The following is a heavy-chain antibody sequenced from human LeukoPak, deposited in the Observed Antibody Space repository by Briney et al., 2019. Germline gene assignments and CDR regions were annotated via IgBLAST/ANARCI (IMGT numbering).Heavy chain of an antibody. J-gene: IGHJ3*02. CDR3: ARHAETDAFDI. Sequence: SVTLSLTCTVSGGSISSNNWSWIRQPPGKGLEWIGYIYYTGSTNCNPSLKSRVTISVDTSKNQFSLKMTSMTAADTAVYYCARHAETDAFDIWGQGTVVTVSS. CDR1: GGSISSNN. CDR2: IYYTGST. V-gene: IGHV4-59*08.